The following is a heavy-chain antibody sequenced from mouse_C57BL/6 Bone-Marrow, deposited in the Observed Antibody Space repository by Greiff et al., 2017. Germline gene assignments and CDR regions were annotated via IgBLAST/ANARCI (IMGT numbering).Heavy chain of an antibody. D-gene: IGHD2-4*01. Sequence: VQLQQPGAELVMPGASVKLSCKASGYTFTSYWMHWVKQRPGQGLEWIGEIDPSDSYTNYNQKFKGKSTLTVDKSSSTAYMQLSSLTSEDSAVYYCARGITYFECWGQGTTRTVSS. J-gene: IGHJ2*01. CDR2: IDPSDSYT. CDR3: ARGITYFEC. V-gene: IGHV1-69*01. CDR1: GYTFTSYW.